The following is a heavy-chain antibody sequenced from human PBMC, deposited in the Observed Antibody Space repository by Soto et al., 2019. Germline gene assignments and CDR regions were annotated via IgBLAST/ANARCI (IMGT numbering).Heavy chain of an antibody. CDR1: GFTFSSYE. Sequence: GSLRLSCAASGFTFSSYEMNWVRQAPGKGLEWVSYISSSGSTIYYADSVKGRFTISRDNAKNSLYLQMNSLRAEDTAVYYCARDFCSGGSCYRYFDYWGQGTLVTVSS. J-gene: IGHJ4*02. D-gene: IGHD2-15*01. V-gene: IGHV3-48*03. CDR3: ARDFCSGGSCYRYFDY. CDR2: ISSSGSTI.